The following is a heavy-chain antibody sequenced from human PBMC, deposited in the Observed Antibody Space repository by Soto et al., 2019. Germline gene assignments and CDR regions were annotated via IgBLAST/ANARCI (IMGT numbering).Heavy chain of an antibody. D-gene: IGHD1-26*01. CDR2: ITGSGGIT. CDR1: GFTFSSNA. J-gene: IGHJ4*02. Sequence: GGSLRLSCAASGFTFSSNAMSWVRQAPGKGLEWVSGITGSGGITDYADSVKGRFTISRDHSRNTLYLQMNRLRAEDTAIYYCAREDGVVGSSSAFDHWGLGTLVTVSS. CDR3: AREDGVVGSSSAFDH. V-gene: IGHV3-23*01.